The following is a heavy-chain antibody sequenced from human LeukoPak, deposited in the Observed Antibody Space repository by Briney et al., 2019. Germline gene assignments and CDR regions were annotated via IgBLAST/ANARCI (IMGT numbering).Heavy chain of an antibody. J-gene: IGHJ4*02. D-gene: IGHD4-23*01. Sequence: ASVKVSCKASGYTFTSYGISWVRQAPGQGLEWMGIINPSGGSTSYAQKFQGRVTMTRDMSTSTVYMELSSLRSEDTAVYYCARGREGVRAPLKYWGQGTLVTVSS. CDR1: GYTFTSYG. CDR2: INPSGGST. V-gene: IGHV1-46*01. CDR3: ARGREGVRAPLKY.